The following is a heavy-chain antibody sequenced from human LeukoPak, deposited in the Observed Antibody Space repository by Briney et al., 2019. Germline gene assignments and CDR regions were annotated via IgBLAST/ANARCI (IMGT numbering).Heavy chain of an antibody. Sequence: SETLSLTCTVSGGSISSGSYYWSWIRQPAGKGLEWIGRIYTSGSTNYNPSLKSRVTISVDTSKNQFSLKLSSVTAADTAVYYCARDSLLVPADYWGQGTLVTVSS. V-gene: IGHV4-61*02. D-gene: IGHD2-2*01. J-gene: IGHJ4*02. CDR2: IYTSGST. CDR3: ARDSLLVPADY. CDR1: GGSISSGSYY.